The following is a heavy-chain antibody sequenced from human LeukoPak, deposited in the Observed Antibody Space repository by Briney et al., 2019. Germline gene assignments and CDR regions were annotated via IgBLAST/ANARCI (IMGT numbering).Heavy chain of an antibody. V-gene: IGHV4-34*01. D-gene: IGHD5-12*01. Sequence: PSETLSLTCAVYGGSFSGYYWSWIRQPPGKGLEWIGEINHSGSTNYNPSLKNRVTISVDTSKNQFSLKLSSVTAADTAVYYCARGRGYRFDYWGQGTLVTVSS. CDR2: INHSGST. CDR1: GGSFSGYY. CDR3: ARGRGYRFDY. J-gene: IGHJ4*02.